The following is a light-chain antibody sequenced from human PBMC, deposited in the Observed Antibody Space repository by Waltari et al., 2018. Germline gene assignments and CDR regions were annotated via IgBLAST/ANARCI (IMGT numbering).Light chain of an antibody. Sequence: EIVLTQSPGTLSLSPGERATLSCRASQSVTSIPLGLYQQKLGQTPRLLIYGTSTSATGIPDRFSGGGSGTDFTLTISRLEPEDFAVYYCQQYDGEVLAFGGGTKVEI. CDR3: QQYDGEVLA. CDR1: QSVTSIP. CDR2: GTS. V-gene: IGKV3-20*01. J-gene: IGKJ4*01.